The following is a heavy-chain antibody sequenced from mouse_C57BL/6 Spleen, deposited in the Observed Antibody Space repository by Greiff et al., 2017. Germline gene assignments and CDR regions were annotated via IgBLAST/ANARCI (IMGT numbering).Heavy chain of an antibody. D-gene: IGHD3-2*02. CDR1: GYTFTSYW. V-gene: IGHV1-61*01. CDR3: AIDSSDFAY. CDR2: IYPSDSET. Sequence: QVQLKQPGAELVRPGSSVKLSCKASGYTFTSYWMDWVKQRPGQGLEWIGNIYPSDSETHYNQKFKDKATLTVDNSSSTAYMQLSSLTSEDSAVYYCAIDSSDFAYWGQGTLVTVSA. J-gene: IGHJ3*01.